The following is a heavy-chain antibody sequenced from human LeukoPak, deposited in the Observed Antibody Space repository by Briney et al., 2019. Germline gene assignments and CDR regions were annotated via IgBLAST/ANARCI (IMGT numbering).Heavy chain of an antibody. CDR1: GGSISSSSYY. CDR2: IYYSGTT. CDR3: ARDRYSSSVNQYRKYYYYGMDV. V-gene: IGHV4-39*02. D-gene: IGHD6-6*01. J-gene: IGHJ6*02. Sequence: PSETLSLTCTVSGGSISSSSYYWGWIRQTPGEGLEWIATIYYSGTTYYNPSLKSRVTISVDTSKNQFSLKLSSVTAADTAVYYCARDRYSSSVNQYRKYYYYGMDVWGQGTTVTVSS.